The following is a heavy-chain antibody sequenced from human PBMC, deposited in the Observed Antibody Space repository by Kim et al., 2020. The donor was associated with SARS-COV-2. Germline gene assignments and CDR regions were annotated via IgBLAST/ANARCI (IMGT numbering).Heavy chain of an antibody. V-gene: IGHV3-15*01. D-gene: IGHD4-17*01. CDR1: GFTFSNAW. CDR2: IKSKTDGGTT. Sequence: GGSLRLSCAASGFTFSNAWMSWVRQAPGKGLEWVGRIKSKTDGGTTDYAAPVKGRFTISRDDSKNTLYLQMNSLKTEDTAVYYCTTPAGYGDYDTGDLWGRGTLVTVSS. CDR3: TTPAGYGDYDTGDL. J-gene: IGHJ2*01.